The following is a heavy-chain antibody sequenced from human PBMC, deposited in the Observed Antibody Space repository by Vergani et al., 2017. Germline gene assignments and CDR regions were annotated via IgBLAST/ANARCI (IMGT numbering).Heavy chain of an antibody. V-gene: IGHV3-48*01. J-gene: IGHJ5*02. CDR3: ARRAFLCSGGSCYNWFDP. CDR1: GFTFSSYS. CDR2: ISSSISTI. D-gene: IGHD2-15*01. Sequence: EVQLVESGGGLVQPGGSLRLSCAASGFTFSSYSMNWVRQAQGKGLEWVSYISSSISTIYYVDYVKGRFTISRDNDKNSLYLQMKSLRAEDTAVYYSARRAFLCSGGSCYNWFDPWGQGTLVTVSS.